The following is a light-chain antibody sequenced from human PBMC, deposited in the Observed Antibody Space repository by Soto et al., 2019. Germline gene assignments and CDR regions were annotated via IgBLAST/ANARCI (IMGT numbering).Light chain of an antibody. CDR1: QSVGSY. CDR2: GAS. V-gene: IGKV3-11*01. CDR3: QQRTNWPPGVT. Sequence: EIVMTQSPATLSVSLGDRATLSCRASQSVGSYLAWYQQKPGQAPRLLIYGASTRATGIPARFSGSGSETDFTLTISSLEPEDFAIYYCQQRTNWPPGVTFGGGTKVDIK. J-gene: IGKJ4*01.